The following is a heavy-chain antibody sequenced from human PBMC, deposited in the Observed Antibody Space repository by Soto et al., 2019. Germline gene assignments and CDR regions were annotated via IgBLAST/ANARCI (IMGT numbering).Heavy chain of an antibody. CDR2: ISYDGSNK. CDR1: GFTFSSYA. D-gene: IGHD3-22*01. CDR3: AREGEGKDDSSGYYYFDY. J-gene: IGHJ4*02. Sequence: GGSLRLSCAASGFTFSSYAMHWVRQAPGKGLEWVAVISYDGSNKYYADSVKGRFTISRDNSKNTLYLQMNSLRAEDTAVYYGAREGEGKDDSSGYYYFDYWGQGTLVTVSS. V-gene: IGHV3-30-3*01.